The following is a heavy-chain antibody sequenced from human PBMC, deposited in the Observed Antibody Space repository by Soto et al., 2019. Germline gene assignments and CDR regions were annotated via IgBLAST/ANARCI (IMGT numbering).Heavy chain of an antibody. J-gene: IGHJ4*02. CDR2: INPNSGGT. V-gene: IGHV1-2*04. CDR3: AGVRGMSYDYIWGSYRYPHLDY. CDR1: GYTFTGYY. Sequence: ASVKVSCKASGYTFTGYYMHWVRQAPGQGLEWMGWINPNSGGTNYAQKFQGWVTMTRDTSISKAYMELGRLRSDETAVYYCAGVRGMSYDYIWGSYRYPHLDYWGQGTLVTVSS. D-gene: IGHD3-16*02.